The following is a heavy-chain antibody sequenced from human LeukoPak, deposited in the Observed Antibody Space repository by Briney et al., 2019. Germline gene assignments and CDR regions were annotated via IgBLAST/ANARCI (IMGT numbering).Heavy chain of an antibody. V-gene: IGHV1-2*02. Sequence: ASVNVSCKASGYSFTGYYIHWVRQAPGQGLEWMGWINPNSGATNYAQKFQGRVTMTRDTSISTAYMELSSLRSEDTAVYFCARGVVVITPHFDFWGQGTLVTVSS. D-gene: IGHD3-22*01. J-gene: IGHJ4*02. CDR2: INPNSGAT. CDR1: GYSFTGYY. CDR3: ARGVVVITPHFDF.